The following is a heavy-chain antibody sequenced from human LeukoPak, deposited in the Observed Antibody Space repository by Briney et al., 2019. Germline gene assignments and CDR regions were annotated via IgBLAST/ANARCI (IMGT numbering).Heavy chain of an antibody. V-gene: IGHV1-2*02. CDR3: ARGGYYYDSSGYLRPFDY. J-gene: IGHJ4*02. Sequence: ASVNVSCKASGYTFTSYDINWVRQATGQGLEWMGWINPNSGGTNYAQKFQGRVTMTRDTSISTAYMELSRLRSDDTAVYYCARGGYYYDSSGYLRPFDYWGQGTLVTVSS. CDR2: INPNSGGT. D-gene: IGHD3-22*01. CDR1: GYTFTSYD.